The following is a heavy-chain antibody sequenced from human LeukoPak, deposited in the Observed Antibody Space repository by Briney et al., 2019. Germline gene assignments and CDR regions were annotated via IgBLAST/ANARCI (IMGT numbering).Heavy chain of an antibody. J-gene: IGHJ4*02. CDR3: AGKAAAGTSFFDY. D-gene: IGHD6-13*01. CDR1: GDSISNYY. CDR2: IYYSGST. Sequence: TSGTLSLTCTVSGDSISNYYWSWIRQPPGKGLEWIGYIYYSGSTNYNPSLKSRVTISVDTSKNQFSLKLRSVPAADTAVYYCAGKAAAGTSFFDYWGQGTLVTVSS. V-gene: IGHV4-59*01.